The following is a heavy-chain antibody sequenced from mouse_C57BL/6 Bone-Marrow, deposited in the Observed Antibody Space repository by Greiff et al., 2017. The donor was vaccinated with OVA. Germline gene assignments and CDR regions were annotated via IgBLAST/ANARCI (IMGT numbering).Heavy chain of an antibody. Sequence: QVQLKQSGAELVKPGASVKMSCKASGYTFTTYPIEWMKQNHGKSLEWIGNFHPYNDDTKYNEKFKGKATLTVEKSSSTVYLELSRLTSDDSAVYDCARGYYGSSYWYFDVWGTGTTVTVSS. CDR3: ARGYYGSSYWYFDV. J-gene: IGHJ1*03. V-gene: IGHV1-47*01. D-gene: IGHD1-1*01. CDR1: GYTFTTYP. CDR2: FHPYNDDT.